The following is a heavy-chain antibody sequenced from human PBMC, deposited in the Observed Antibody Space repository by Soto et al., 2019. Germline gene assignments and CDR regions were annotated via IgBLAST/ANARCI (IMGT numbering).Heavy chain of an antibody. V-gene: IGHV4-59*01. J-gene: IGHJ4*02. CDR3: ARARYYYDSSGYYDY. D-gene: IGHD3-22*01. Sequence: QVQLQESGPGLVKPSETLSLTCTVSGGSISSYYWSWIRQPPGKGLEWIGYIYYSGSTNYNPSLKSLVTISVDTSKNQFSLKLSSVTAADTAVYYCARARYYYDSSGYYDYWGQGTLVTVSS. CDR1: GGSISSYY. CDR2: IYYSGST.